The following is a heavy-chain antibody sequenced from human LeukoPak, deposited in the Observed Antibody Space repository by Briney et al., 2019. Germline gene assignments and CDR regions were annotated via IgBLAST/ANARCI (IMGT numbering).Heavy chain of an antibody. J-gene: IGHJ4*02. CDR2: ISGYNGET. Sequence: ASVKVSCKASGYIFTSYGISWVRQAPGQGLEWMGWISGYNGETKYAQKFQARVTLTTDTSTSTAYMELWSLRSDDTALYYCARGGWYYYESSGYYLIDNWGQGTLVTVSS. D-gene: IGHD3-22*01. CDR1: GYIFTSYG. V-gene: IGHV1-18*01. CDR3: ARGGWYYYESSGYYLIDN.